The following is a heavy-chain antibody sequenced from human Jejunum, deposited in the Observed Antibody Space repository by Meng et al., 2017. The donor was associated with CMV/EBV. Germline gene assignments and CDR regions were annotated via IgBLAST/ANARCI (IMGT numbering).Heavy chain of an antibody. CDR1: GGSLRSNGSY. Sequence: LPAPGPGIRKPSEIRSPTGTVPGGSLRSNGSYWDWVRQPPGKGLEWIGAIYHSGSTSYNPSLQSRVTMFVDTSKNQFSLMLTSVTATDTAVYYCARRRGGSGRDCWGQGTLVTVSS. D-gene: IGHD3-10*01. J-gene: IGHJ4*02. V-gene: IGHV4-39*01. CDR3: ARRRGGSGRDC. CDR2: IYHSGST.